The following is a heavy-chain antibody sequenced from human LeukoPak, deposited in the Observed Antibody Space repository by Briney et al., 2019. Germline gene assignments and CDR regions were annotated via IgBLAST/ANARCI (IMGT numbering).Heavy chain of an antibody. D-gene: IGHD3-16*02. CDR2: ISAYNGNT. CDR1: GYTFTSYG. Sequence: ASVKVSCKASGYTFTSYGISWVRQAPGQGLEWMGWISAYNGNTNYAQKFQGRVTITADESTSTAYMELSSLRSEDTALYYCARVHRGYYYMDVWGKGTTVTISS. V-gene: IGHV1-18*01. J-gene: IGHJ6*03. CDR3: ARVHRGYYYMDV.